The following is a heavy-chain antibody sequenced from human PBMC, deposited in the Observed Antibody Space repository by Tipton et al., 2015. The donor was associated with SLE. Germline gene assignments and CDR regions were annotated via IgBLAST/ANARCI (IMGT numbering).Heavy chain of an antibody. CDR2: INPSGGST. Sequence: QLVQSGAEVKKPGASVKVSCKASGYTFTSYGISWVRQAPGQGLEWMGIINPSGGSTSYAQKFQGRVTITADESTSTAYMELSSLRSEDTAVYYCARDHYYGSGSYYKDYWGQGTLVTVSS. CDR3: ARDHYYGSGSYYKDY. D-gene: IGHD3-10*01. V-gene: IGHV1-46*01. J-gene: IGHJ4*02. CDR1: GYTFTSYG.